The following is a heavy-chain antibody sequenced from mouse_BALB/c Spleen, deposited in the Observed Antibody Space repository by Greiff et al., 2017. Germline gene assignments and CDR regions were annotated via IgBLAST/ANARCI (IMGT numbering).Heavy chain of an antibody. CDR1: GFSLTSYG. V-gene: IGHV2-5-1*01. CDR3: ASQLTGTRGFAY. J-gene: IGHJ3*01. CDR2: IWRGGST. Sequence: VQLVESGPSLVQPSQSLSITCTVSGFSLTSYGVHWVRQSPGKGLEWLGVIWRGGSTDYNAAFMSRLSITKDNSKGQVFFKMNSLQADDTAIYYCASQLTGTRGFAYWGQGTLVTVSA. D-gene: IGHD4-1*01.